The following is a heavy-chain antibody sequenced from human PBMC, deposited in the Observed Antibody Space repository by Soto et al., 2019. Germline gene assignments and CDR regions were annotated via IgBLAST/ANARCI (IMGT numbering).Heavy chain of an antibody. CDR1: GGSISSYY. V-gene: IGHV4-59*01. D-gene: IGHD3-10*01. Sequence: SETLSLTCTVSGGSISSYYWSWIRQPPGKGLEWIGYIYYSGSTNYNPSLKSRVTISVDTSKNQFSLKLSSVTAADTAVYYCARFGDLSSMDVWGKGTTVTVSS. CDR3: ARFGDLSSMDV. J-gene: IGHJ6*03. CDR2: IYYSGST.